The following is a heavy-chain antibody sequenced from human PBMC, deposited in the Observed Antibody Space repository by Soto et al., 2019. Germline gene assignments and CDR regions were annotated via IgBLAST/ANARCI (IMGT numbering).Heavy chain of an antibody. CDR2: IYYSGYT. D-gene: IGHD3-22*01. CDR1: GGSFSGHY. V-gene: IGHV4-59*11. CDR3: ARGDHFDSSGPFDP. Sequence: PSETLSINCAVYGGSFSGHYWYWLRQPPGKGLECIGYIYYSGYTNYSPSLKSRVTMSVDTSKNHFSLKLSSVTAADTAVYYCARGDHFDSSGPFDPWGQGTLVTAPQ. J-gene: IGHJ5*02.